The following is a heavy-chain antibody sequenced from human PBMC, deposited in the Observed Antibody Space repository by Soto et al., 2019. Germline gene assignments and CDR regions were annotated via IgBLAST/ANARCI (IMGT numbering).Heavy chain of an antibody. CDR3: AAGYSTGLDAFDI. V-gene: IGHV5-51*01. J-gene: IGHJ3*02. D-gene: IGHD2-8*02. CDR1: GYNFANFW. Sequence: LKISCKGSGYNFANFWIGWVRQMPGKGLEWMGMIFPGDSDTKNSPSLEGQITMSVDKSDSSAYLQWRSLKASDTAIYYCAAGYSTGLDAFDIWGQGTMVTVSS. CDR2: IFPGDSDT.